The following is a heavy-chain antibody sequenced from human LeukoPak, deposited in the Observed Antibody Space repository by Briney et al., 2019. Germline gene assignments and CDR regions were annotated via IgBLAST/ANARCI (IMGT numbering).Heavy chain of an antibody. CDR1: GYTFTGYY. CDR2: IIPIFGTA. J-gene: IGHJ5*02. CDR3: ARVPTTTVVTQGWFDP. Sequence: SVKVSCKASGYTFTGYYMHWVRQAPGQGLEWMGGIIPIFGTANYAQKFQGRVTTTADESTSTAYMELSSLRSEDTAVYYCARVPTTTVVTQGWFDPWGQGTLVTVSS. V-gene: IGHV1-69*13. D-gene: IGHD4-23*01.